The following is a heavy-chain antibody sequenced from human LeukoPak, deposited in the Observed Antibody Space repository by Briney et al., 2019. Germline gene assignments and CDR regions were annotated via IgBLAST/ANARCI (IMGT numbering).Heavy chain of an antibody. J-gene: IGHJ4*02. CDR2: IRSKPLNYAT. Sequence: GGSLRLSCAASGFTFSGSAIHWVRQTSGKGLEWVGHIRSKPLNYATAYGASVKGRFTISRDDSKNTAYLQMNSLKTEDTAVYYCAPSITMIRGGETPPDWGQGTLVTVSS. D-gene: IGHD3-10*01. V-gene: IGHV3-73*01. CDR1: GFTFSGSA. CDR3: APSITMIRGGETPPD.